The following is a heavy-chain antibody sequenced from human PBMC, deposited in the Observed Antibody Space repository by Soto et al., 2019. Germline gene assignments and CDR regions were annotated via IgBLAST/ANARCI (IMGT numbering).Heavy chain of an antibody. CDR2: ISGSGGST. D-gene: IGHD5-18*01. V-gene: IGHV3-23*01. J-gene: IGHJ4*02. CDR3: AKGGSAMVPNDY. CDR1: GFTFSSYA. Sequence: EVQVLESGGGLVQPGGSLRLSCAASGFTFSSYAMSWVRQAPGKGLEWVSAISGSGGSTYYADSVKGRFAISRDNSKNTRDLQMNSLRAEDTAVYYCAKGGSAMVPNDYWGQGTLVTVSS.